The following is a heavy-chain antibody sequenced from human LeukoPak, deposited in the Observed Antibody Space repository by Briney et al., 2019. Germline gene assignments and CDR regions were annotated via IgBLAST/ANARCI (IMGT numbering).Heavy chain of an antibody. CDR2: FDPEDGET. CDR1: GYTLTELS. J-gene: IGHJ5*02. V-gene: IGHV1-24*01. D-gene: IGHD3-3*02. Sequence: ASVKVSCKVSGYTLTELSMHWVRQAPGKGLEWMGGFDPEDGETIYAQKFQGRVTMTEDTSTDTAYMELSSLRSEDTAVYYCARDEPIFGVVISRGRFDPWGQGTLVTVSS. CDR3: ARDEPIFGVVISRGRFDP.